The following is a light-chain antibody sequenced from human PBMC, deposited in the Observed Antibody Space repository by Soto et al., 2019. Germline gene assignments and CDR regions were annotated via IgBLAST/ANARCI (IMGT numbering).Light chain of an antibody. V-gene: IGLV1-44*01. CDR2: SNS. CDR1: SSNIGINA. J-gene: IGLJ2*01. CDR3: AASDDSLNGVV. Sequence: QSVLTQPPSASGTPGQRVTISCSGGSSNIGINAVNWYQQLPGTAPKLLLYSNSQRPSGVPDRFSGSKSGTSASLAISGLHDEDEADYYCAASDDSLNGVVFGGGTQLTVL.